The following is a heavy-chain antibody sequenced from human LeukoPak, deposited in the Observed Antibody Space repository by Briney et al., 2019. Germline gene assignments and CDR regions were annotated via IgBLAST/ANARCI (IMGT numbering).Heavy chain of an antibody. Sequence: SQTLSLTCAVSGGSISSGGYSWSWIRQPPGKGLEWIGEINHSGSTNYNPSLKSRVTISVDTSKNQFSLKLSSVTAADTAVYYCASLSGWYEVGWWFDPWGQGTLVTVSS. CDR3: ASLSGWYEVGWWFDP. CDR1: GGSISSGGYS. D-gene: IGHD6-19*01. CDR2: INHSGST. J-gene: IGHJ5*02. V-gene: IGHV4-30-2*01.